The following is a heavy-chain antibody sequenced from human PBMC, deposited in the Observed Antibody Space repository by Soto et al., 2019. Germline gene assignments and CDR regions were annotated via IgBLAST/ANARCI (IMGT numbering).Heavy chain of an antibody. CDR1: GGSISSYY. CDR3: ARHCSGGSCYPQRWFDP. V-gene: IGHV4-59*08. CDR2: IYYSGST. D-gene: IGHD2-15*01. Sequence: SETLSLTCTVSGGSISSYYWSWIRQPPGKGLEWIGYIYYSGSTNYNPSLKSRVTISVDTSKNQFSLKLSSVTAADTAVYYCARHCSGGSCYPQRWFDPWGQGTLVTVSS. J-gene: IGHJ5*02.